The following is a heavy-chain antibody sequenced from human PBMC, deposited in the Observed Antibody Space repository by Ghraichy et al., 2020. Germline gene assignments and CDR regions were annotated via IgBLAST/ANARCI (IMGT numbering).Heavy chain of an antibody. CDR3: ATWGIAVAGGVNAFDI. CDR1: GYTLTELS. Sequence: ASVKVSCKVSGYTLTELSMHWVRQAPGKGLEGMGTFDPEDGETISAQKFQGRVTMTEDTSTDTAYMELSSLRSEDTAVYYCATWGIAVAGGVNAFDIWGQGTMVTVSS. V-gene: IGHV1-24*01. J-gene: IGHJ3*02. CDR2: FDPEDGET. D-gene: IGHD6-19*01.